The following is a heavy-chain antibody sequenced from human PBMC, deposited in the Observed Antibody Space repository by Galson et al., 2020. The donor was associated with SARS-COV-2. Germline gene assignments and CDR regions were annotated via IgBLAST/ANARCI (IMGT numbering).Heavy chain of an antibody. CDR2: IWFDGTNK. CDR1: EFTFSDYG. Sequence: GGSLRLSCAASEFTFSDYGLHWVRQAPGKGLEWVAVIWFDGTNKFYADSVKGRFTISRDDAKNTLYLQMNSLRAEDTAMYYCATEKYPGGYSNDAAGSSHIWGQGTMVTVSS. D-gene: IGHD5-18*01. CDR3: ATEKYPGGYSNDAAGSSHI. V-gene: IGHV3-33*01. J-gene: IGHJ3*02.